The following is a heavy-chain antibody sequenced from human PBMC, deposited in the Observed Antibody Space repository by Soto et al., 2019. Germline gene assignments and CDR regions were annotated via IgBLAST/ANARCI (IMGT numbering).Heavy chain of an antibody. CDR3: ARHGPYCSGGSCYSGWGYYYYYMDV. V-gene: IGHV5-51*01. CDR1: GYSFTSYW. Sequence: GESLKISCKGSGYSFTSYWIGWVRQMPGKGLEWMGIIYPGDSDTRYSPSFQGQVTISADKSISTAYLQWSSLKASDTAMYYCARHGPYCSGGSCYSGWGYYYYYMDVWGKGTTVTVSS. J-gene: IGHJ6*03. CDR2: IYPGDSDT. D-gene: IGHD2-15*01.